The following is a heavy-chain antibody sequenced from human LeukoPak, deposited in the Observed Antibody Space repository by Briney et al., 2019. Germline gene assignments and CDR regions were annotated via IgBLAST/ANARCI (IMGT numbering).Heavy chain of an antibody. CDR2: IRYVGSNE. J-gene: IGHJ6*03. D-gene: IGHD2-15*01. Sequence: GGSLSPSCAASGFTLSSFGMPGARPAPGQGMEWVAFIRYVGSNEYYADSVKGRFTISRDNSKNTLYLQMNNLRAEDTAVHYCAKGPYCSGGTCYLNYYYMDVWGKGTTVTVSS. CDR3: AKGPYCSGGTCYLNYYYMDV. CDR1: GFTLSSFG. V-gene: IGHV3-30*02.